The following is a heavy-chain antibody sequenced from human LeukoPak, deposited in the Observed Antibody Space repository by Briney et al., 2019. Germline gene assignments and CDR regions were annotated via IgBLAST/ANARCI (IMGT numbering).Heavy chain of an antibody. D-gene: IGHD2-2*01. CDR1: GYRFTSYW. Sequence: GESLKISFKGSGYRFTSYWIGWVRQLPGKGLEWMGIIYPGDSDTRYSPSFQGQVTISADKSISTAYLQWSSLKASDTAMYYCARLLVPAAIKENWFDPWSQGTLVTVSS. J-gene: IGHJ5*02. CDR2: IYPGDSDT. V-gene: IGHV5-51*01. CDR3: ARLLVPAAIKENWFDP.